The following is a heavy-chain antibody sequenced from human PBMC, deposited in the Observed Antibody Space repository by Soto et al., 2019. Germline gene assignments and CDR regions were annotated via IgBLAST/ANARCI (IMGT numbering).Heavy chain of an antibody. D-gene: IGHD4-4*01. CDR1: GDSVSNNRAA. J-gene: IGHJ4*02. CDR3: ARDPPDFHSAFDS. Sequence: SQTLSLTCAISGDSVSNNRAAWNWIRQSPSRGLEWLGRTYYRSKWISDYSPSVKSRITINSDASKNQFSLQLNSVTPGDTAIYYCARDPPDFHSAFDSWGQGTLVTSPQ. V-gene: IGHV6-1*01. CDR2: TYYRSKWIS.